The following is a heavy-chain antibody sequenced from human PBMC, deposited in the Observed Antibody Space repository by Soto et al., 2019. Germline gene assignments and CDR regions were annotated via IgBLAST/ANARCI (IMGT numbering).Heavy chain of an antibody. V-gene: IGHV1-2*02. CDR3: ASSVLLWFGELSAPGY. Sequence: QVQLVQSGAEVKKPGASVKVSCKASGYTFTGYYMHWVRQAPGQGLEWMGWINPNSGGTNYAQKFQGRVTMTRDTSIITAYMELSRLRSDDTAVYYCASSVLLWFGELSAPGYWGQGTLVTVSS. D-gene: IGHD3-10*01. CDR2: INPNSGGT. CDR1: GYTFTGYY. J-gene: IGHJ4*02.